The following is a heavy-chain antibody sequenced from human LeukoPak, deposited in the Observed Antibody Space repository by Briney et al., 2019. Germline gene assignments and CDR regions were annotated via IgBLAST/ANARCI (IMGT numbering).Heavy chain of an antibody. CDR1: GGSISRGGYC. CDR2: IYYSGST. CDR3: AREARYCTNGVCEYYGMDV. J-gene: IGHJ6*02. Sequence: SETLSLTCTVSGGSISRGGYCWSWIRQHPGKGLEWIGYIYYSGSTYYNPSLKSRVTISVDTSKNQFSLKLSSVTAADTAVYYCAREARYCTNGVCEYYGMDVWGQGTTVTVSS. V-gene: IGHV4-31*03. D-gene: IGHD2-8*01.